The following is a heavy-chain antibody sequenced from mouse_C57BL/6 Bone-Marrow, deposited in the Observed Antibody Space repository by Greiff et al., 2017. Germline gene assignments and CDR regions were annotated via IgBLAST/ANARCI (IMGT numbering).Heavy chain of an antibody. CDR2: IDPENGDT. V-gene: IGHV14-4*01. CDR3: TYYKGWFAY. Sequence: EVQLKESGAELVRPGASVKLSCTASGFNIKDDYMHWVKQRPEQGLEWIGWIDPENGDTEYASKFQGKATITADTSSNTAYLQLSSLTSEDTAVYYCTYYKGWFAYWGQGTLVTVSA. J-gene: IGHJ3*01. CDR1: GFNIKDDY. D-gene: IGHD2-12*01.